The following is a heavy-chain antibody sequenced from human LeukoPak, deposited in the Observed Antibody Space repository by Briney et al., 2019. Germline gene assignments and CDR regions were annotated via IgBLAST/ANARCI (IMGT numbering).Heavy chain of an antibody. J-gene: IGHJ4*02. CDR2: ISSSSSTI. CDR1: GFTFSSYS. D-gene: IGHD1-26*01. CDR3: AVFSYERSSPPPLPY. V-gene: IGHV3-48*02. Sequence: GGSLRLSCVASGFTFSSYSMNWVRQAPGKGLEWVSYISSSSSTIYYADSVKGRFTISRDNAKNSLYLQMNSLRDEDTAVYYCAVFSYERSSPPPLPYGGRGPLAPVS.